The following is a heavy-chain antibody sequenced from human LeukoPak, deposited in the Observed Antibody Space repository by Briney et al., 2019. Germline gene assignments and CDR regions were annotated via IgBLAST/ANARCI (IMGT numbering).Heavy chain of an antibody. CDR3: ARSSWWLVPHDAFDI. Sequence: QSGGSLRLSCAAPGFTFSSYAMSWVRQAPGKGLEWVSAISGSGGSTYYADSVKGRFTISRDNSKNTLYLQMNSLRAEDTAVYYCARSSWWLVPHDAFDIWGQGTMVTVSS. CDR1: GFTFSSYA. V-gene: IGHV3-23*01. D-gene: IGHD6-19*01. CDR2: ISGSGGST. J-gene: IGHJ3*02.